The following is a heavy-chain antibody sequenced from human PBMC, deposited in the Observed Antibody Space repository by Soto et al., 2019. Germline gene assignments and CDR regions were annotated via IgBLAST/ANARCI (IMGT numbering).Heavy chain of an antibody. J-gene: IGHJ6*02. Sequence: QVQVVQSGDEVKETGASVRVSCKTSGYSFTAYGISWVRQAPGQGREWMGWISCYNGKTKYAQKVQGRVTMTTDTSTSTAYMEVRRLRSDDTAIYYCARDAPPPELRFLEWHNYDYNGMAVWGQGTTFPVSS. CDR1: GYSFTAYG. CDR2: ISCYNGKT. D-gene: IGHD3-3*01. V-gene: IGHV1-18*01. CDR3: ARDAPPPELRFLEWHNYDYNGMAV.